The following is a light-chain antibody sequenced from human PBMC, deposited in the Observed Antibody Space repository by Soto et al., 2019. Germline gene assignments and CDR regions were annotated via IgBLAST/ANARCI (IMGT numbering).Light chain of an antibody. CDR3: SSYTSSSLWV. CDR2: DVS. Sequence: QPVLTQPASVSGSPGQSITISCTGTSSDVGGYNYVSWYQQHPGKAPKLMIYDVSNRPSGVSNRFSGSKSDNTASLTISGLQAEDEADYYCSSYTSSSLWVFGTGTKVTVL. V-gene: IGLV2-14*01. CDR1: SSDVGGYNY. J-gene: IGLJ1*01.